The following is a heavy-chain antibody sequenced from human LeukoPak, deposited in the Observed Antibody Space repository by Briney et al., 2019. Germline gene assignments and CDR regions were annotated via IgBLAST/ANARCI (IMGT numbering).Heavy chain of an antibody. CDR2: TYYSGST. V-gene: IGHV4-59*01. CDR1: GGSISSYY. J-gene: IGHJ6*02. D-gene: IGHD1-26*01. CDR3: ARGPRIVGATATGYYSGMDV. Sequence: SETLSLTCTVSGGSISSYYWSWIRQPPGKGLEWIGYTYYSGSTNYNPSLKSRVTISVDTSKNQFSLKMRSVTAADTAVYYCARGPRIVGATATGYYSGMDVWGQGTTVTVSS.